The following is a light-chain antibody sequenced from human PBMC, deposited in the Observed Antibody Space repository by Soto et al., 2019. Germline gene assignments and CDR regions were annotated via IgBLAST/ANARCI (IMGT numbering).Light chain of an antibody. J-gene: IGLJ1*01. CDR3: RSYTTSSTRV. CDR2: EVS. CDR1: SSDVGAYDF. Sequence: QSALAQPASVSGSPGQSITISCTGTSSDVGAYDFVSWYQQHPDKAPKLMIFEVSNRPSGVSDRFSGSKSVNTATLTISGLHAEDEADYYCRSYTTSSTRVFGTGTKVPVL. V-gene: IGLV2-14*03.